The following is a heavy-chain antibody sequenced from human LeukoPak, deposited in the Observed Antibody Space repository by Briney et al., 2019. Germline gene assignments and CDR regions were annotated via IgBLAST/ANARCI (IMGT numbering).Heavy chain of an antibody. J-gene: IGHJ1*01. CDR1: GFTVSSNY. CDR3: AKGPMVRGVIIGRYFQH. V-gene: IGHV3-23*01. D-gene: IGHD3-10*01. CDR2: ISGSGGST. Sequence: GGSLRLSCAASGFTVSSNYMSWVRQAPGKGLEWVSAISGSGGSTYYADSVKGRFTISRDNSKNTLYLQMNSLRAEDTAVYYCAKGPMVRGVIIGRYFQHWGQGTLVTVSS.